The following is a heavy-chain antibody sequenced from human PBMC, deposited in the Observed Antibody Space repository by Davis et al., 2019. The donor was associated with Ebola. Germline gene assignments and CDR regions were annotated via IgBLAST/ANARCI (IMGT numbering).Heavy chain of an antibody. V-gene: IGHV4-34*01. J-gene: IGHJ4*02. Sequence: GSLRLSCAASGFTFSSYAMSWIRQPPGKGLEWIGEINHSGSTNYNPSLKSRVTISVDTSKNQFSLKLSSVTAADTAVYYCARGGGFLTYLHWGQGTLVTVSS. CDR3: ARGGGFLTYLH. CDR2: INHSGST. D-gene: IGHD2/OR15-2a*01. CDR1: GFTFSSYA.